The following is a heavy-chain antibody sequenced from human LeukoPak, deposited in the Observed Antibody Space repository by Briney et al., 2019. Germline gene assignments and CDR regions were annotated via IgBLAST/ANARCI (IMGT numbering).Heavy chain of an antibody. Sequence: GGSLRLSCAASGLTFTDFWTNWVRLAPGRGLEWLANINPDGNEKYYVDSVKGRFSLYRDNAKNEVYLEMNSLRAEDTGVYYCSGRDSSRSPRAYWGQGTLVSAYS. CDR3: SGRDSSRSPRAY. D-gene: IGHD6-13*01. V-gene: IGHV3-7*01. CDR2: INPDGNEK. J-gene: IGHJ4*02. CDR1: GLTFTDFW.